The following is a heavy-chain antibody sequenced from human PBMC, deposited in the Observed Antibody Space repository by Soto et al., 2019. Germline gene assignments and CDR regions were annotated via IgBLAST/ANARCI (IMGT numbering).Heavy chain of an antibody. J-gene: IGHJ5*02. D-gene: IGHD3-10*01. Sequence: PSETLSLTYTVSGGSISSSSYYWGWIRQPPGKGLEWIGYIYYSGSTYYNPSLKSRVTISVDTSKNQFSLKLSSVTAADTAVYYCASVLLWFGEWAPARHFDPWGQGTLVTVSS. V-gene: IGHV4-30-4*08. CDR1: GGSISSSSYY. CDR3: ASVLLWFGEWAPARHFDP. CDR2: IYYSGST.